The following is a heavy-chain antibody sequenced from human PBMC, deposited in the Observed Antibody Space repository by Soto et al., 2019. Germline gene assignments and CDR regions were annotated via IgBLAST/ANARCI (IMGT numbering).Heavy chain of an antibody. CDR2: IYPSGST. D-gene: IGHD3-3*01. CDR3: ARGPYYDFSTGCYGAHHMEV. CDR1: CGSITNYY. Sequence: SETLSLTCTVSCGSITNYYWNWVRHTAGRGLERIGRIYPSGSTNYNPSLRSRVTVPVDTSKSQFSRKLSSVTAADTAVYYPARGPYYDFSTGCYGAHHMEVWGQVTTGTAAS. V-gene: IGHV4-4*07. J-gene: IGHJ6*02.